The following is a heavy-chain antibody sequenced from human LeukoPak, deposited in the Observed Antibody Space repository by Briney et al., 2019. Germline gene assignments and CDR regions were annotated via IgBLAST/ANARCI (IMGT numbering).Heavy chain of an antibody. Sequence: GGSLRLSCVASGFIFGNHWMGWVRQAPGKGLEWVADIKEDGSEKTYVDSVRGRFTISRDNAQNSLYLQMNNLRPEDTAVYYCAKDLSVGNPTDAFDIWGQGTMVTVSS. CDR1: GFIFGNHW. CDR2: IKEDGSEK. V-gene: IGHV3-7*03. D-gene: IGHD2/OR15-2a*01. J-gene: IGHJ3*02. CDR3: AKDLSVGNPTDAFDI.